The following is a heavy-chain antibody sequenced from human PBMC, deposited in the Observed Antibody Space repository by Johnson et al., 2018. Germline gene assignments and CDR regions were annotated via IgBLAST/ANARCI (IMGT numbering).Heavy chain of an antibody. V-gene: IGHV3-74*01. D-gene: IGHD2-21*02. CDR1: GFTFSSFW. CDR3: AKVHSGDPNALDI. Sequence: VQLQESGGRLVQHGGSLRLSCAASGFTFSSFWMHWVRQAPGKGLVWVSCINNGGTKTIYADSVRGRFTISRDNAKNTLYLQMNRLRAEDTAVYYCAKVHSGDPNALDIWGQGTMVTVSS. J-gene: IGHJ3*02. CDR2: INNGGTKT.